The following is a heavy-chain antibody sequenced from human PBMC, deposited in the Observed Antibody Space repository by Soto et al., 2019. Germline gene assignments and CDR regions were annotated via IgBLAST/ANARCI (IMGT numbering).Heavy chain of an antibody. CDR2: IYSGGST. CDR1: GFTVSSNY. J-gene: IGHJ4*02. Sequence: GGSLRLSCAASGFTVSSNYMSWVRQAPGKGLEWVSFIYSGGSTYYADSVKGRFTISRDNSKNTLYLQMNSLRAEDTAVYYCARDPGRSYGPDWGQGTLVTVSS. CDR3: ARDPGRSYGPD. V-gene: IGHV3-66*01. D-gene: IGHD1-26*01.